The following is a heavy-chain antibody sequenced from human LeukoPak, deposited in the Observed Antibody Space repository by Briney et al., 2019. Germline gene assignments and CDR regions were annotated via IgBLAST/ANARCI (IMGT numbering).Heavy chain of an antibody. CDR2: ISAYNGNT. J-gene: IGHJ4*02. V-gene: IGHV1-18*01. CDR1: GYTFTIYG. D-gene: IGHD1-14*01. CDR3: ARDLRSGLSELDY. Sequence: ASVTVSFRASGYTFTIYGISWVRQAPGQGREGMGWISAYNGNTNYAQKLQGRVTMTTDTSTSTAYMELRSLRSDDTAVYYCARDLRSGLSELDYWGQGTLVTVSS.